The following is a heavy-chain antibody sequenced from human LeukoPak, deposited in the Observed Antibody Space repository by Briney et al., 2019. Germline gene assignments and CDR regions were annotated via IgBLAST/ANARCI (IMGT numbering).Heavy chain of an antibody. J-gene: IGHJ4*02. Sequence: QPGGSLRLSCAASGFTFSSYAMSWVRQAPGKGLEWVSAISGSGGSTYYADSVKGRFTISRDNSKNTLYLQMNSLRAEDTAVYSCANADERGYYDSSGYYPIDYWGQGTLVTVSS. CDR2: ISGSGGST. CDR1: GFTFSSYA. V-gene: IGHV3-23*01. CDR3: ANADERGYYDSSGYYPIDY. D-gene: IGHD3-22*01.